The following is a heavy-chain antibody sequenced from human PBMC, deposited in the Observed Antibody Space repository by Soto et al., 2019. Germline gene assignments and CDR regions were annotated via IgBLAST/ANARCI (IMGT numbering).Heavy chain of an antibody. CDR1: REAFTSYY. Sequence: ASVKVCCKAPREAFTSYYINWVRQAPGQGLEWMGVINPHGGSTAYAQKFKGRVTLTRDTSASTVYMEVSSLTSEDTAMYYCARSSGGNFGIIIEGTNWFAPWGQGTMVTVSS. CDR3: ARSSGGNFGIIIEGTNWFAP. J-gene: IGHJ5*02. D-gene: IGHD1-26*01. V-gene: IGHV1-46*01. CDR2: INPHGGST.